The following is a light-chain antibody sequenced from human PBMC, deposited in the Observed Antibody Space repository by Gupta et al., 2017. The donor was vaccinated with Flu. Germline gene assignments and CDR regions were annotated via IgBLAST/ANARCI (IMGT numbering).Light chain of an antibody. CDR3: QSYNERLSGWV. CDR2: GNT. CDR1: SSNIGAGYD. V-gene: IGLV1-40*01. Sequence: SSNIGAGYDVHWYQQLPGKAPKLLIFGNTNRPSGVPARFSGSKSGTSASLAITGLQAEDEADYSCQSYNERLSGWVFGGGTKLTVL. J-gene: IGLJ3*02.